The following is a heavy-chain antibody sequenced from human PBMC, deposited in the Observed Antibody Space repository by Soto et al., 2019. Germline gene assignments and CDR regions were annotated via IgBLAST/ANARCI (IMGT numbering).Heavy chain of an antibody. Sequence: ASETLSVTWPVSYGSISSYYWSLILEPPCKLLELVGYIYYSVSTNYNPSLKSRVTISVDTSKNQFSLTLSSVTAADTAVYYCARAVLCGGVGAPHYYGREVGAQGPRFTVS. CDR1: YGSISSYY. J-gene: IGHJ6*02. V-gene: IGHV4-59*01. CDR2: IYYSVST. D-gene: IGHD2-21*01. CDR3: ARAVLCGGVGAPHYYGREV.